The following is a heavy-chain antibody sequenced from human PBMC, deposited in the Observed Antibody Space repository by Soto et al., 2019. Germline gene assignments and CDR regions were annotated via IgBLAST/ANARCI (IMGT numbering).Heavy chain of an antibody. CDR2: INHSGST. V-gene: IGHV4-34*01. CDR1: GGSFIGYY. CDR3: TRIYCTTTSCFINGMDV. Sequence: SETLSLTCAVYGGSFIGYYWSWIRQPPGKGLEWIGEINHSGSTNYNPSLKSRVTISVDTSKNQFSLILSSVTAADTATYYCTRIYCTTTSCFINGMDVWGQGTTVTVSS. D-gene: IGHD2-2*01. J-gene: IGHJ6*02.